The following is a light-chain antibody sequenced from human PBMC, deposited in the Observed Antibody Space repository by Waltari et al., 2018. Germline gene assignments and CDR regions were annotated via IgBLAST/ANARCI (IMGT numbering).Light chain of an antibody. CDR2: AVS. J-gene: IGLJ2*01. CDR3: SSYTSSSTVV. V-gene: IGLV2-14*03. CDR1: SSDVGCYNY. Sequence: QSALTQPASVSGSPGQSITISCTGTSSDVGCYNYVSWYQQHPGKAPKLMIYAVSNRPSGVSNRFSCSKSGNTASLTISGLQAEDEADYYCSSYTSSSTVVFGGGTKLTVL.